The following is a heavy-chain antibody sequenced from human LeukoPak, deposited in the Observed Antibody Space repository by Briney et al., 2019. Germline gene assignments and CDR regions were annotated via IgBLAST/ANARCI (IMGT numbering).Heavy chain of an antibody. J-gene: IGHJ3*02. CDR3: ARFIHYYDSSGYYRYAFDI. CDR2: IIPIFGTA. D-gene: IGHD3-22*01. Sequence: SVKVSCKASGYTFTSYYMHWVRQAPGQGLEWMGGIIPIFGTANYAQKFQGRVTITADESTSTAYMELSSLRSEDTAVYYCARFIHYYDSSGYYRYAFDIWGQGTMATVSS. CDR1: GYTFTSYY. V-gene: IGHV1-69*13.